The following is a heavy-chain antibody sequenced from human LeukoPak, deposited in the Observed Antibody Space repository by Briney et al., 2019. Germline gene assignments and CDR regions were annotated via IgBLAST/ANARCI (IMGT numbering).Heavy chain of an antibody. CDR2: IRHDGSNK. V-gene: IGHV3-30*02. CDR1: GFTVTSYG. CDR3: ARGGTTGVLDAFDI. J-gene: IGHJ3*02. Sequence: GGSLRLSCAASGFTVTSYGIHWVRQAPGKGLGWVAFIRHDGSNKYYRDSVKGRFTISRDNSKNTLYLQMNSLRPEDTAVYYCARGGTTGVLDAFDIWGQGTMVTVSS. D-gene: IGHD1-1*01.